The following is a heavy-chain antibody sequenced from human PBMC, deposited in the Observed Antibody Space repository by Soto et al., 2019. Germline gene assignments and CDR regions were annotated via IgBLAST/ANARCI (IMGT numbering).Heavy chain of an antibody. D-gene: IGHD3-10*01. V-gene: IGHV6-1*01. Sequence: TLSLTCVMSGDSVTGNTAGWNWIRQSPSRGLEWLGRTYYRSKWYYDYAGSVKGRMTINPDTSRNQFSLQLNSVSPEDTAVYYCATGMLVRGAYHVDVWGQGTTVTVSS. CDR3: ATGMLVRGAYHVDV. J-gene: IGHJ6*02. CDR1: GDSVTGNTAG. CDR2: TYYRSKWYY.